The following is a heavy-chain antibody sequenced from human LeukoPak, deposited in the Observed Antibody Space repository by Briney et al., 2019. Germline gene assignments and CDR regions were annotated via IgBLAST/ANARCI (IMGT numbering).Heavy chain of an antibody. CDR2: ISGSGGST. V-gene: IGHV3-23*01. Sequence: GGSLRLSCAASGFTFSSYAMSWVRQPPGKGLEWVSAISGSGGSTYYADSVKGRFTISRDNSKNTLYLQMNSLRAEDTAVYYCAKDSPLLPYGDYYFDYWGQGTLVTVSS. D-gene: IGHD4-17*01. J-gene: IGHJ4*02. CDR3: AKDSPLLPYGDYYFDY. CDR1: GFTFSSYA.